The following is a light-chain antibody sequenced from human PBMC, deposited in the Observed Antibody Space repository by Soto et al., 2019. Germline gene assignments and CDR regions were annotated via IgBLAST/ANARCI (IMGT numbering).Light chain of an antibody. V-gene: IGKV1-27*01. CDR1: QGISTY. Sequence: DIQMTQSPSSLSASVGDRVTITCRASQGISTYLAWYQQKPGKVPKLLIYAASTLQSGVPSRFNGSGSGTDFTLTISSLQPEDVATYYCQKYDSAPRTFGQGTKVEIK. CDR2: AAS. CDR3: QKYDSAPRT. J-gene: IGKJ1*01.